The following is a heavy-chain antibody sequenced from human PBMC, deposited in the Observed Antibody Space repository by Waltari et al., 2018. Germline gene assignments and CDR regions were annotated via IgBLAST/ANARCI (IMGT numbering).Heavy chain of an antibody. CDR3: AKDPGGERYFDWLFVY. D-gene: IGHD3-9*01. Sequence: QVQLVESGGGVVQPGRSLRLSCAASGFTFSSYGMHWVRQAPGKGLEWVAGISYDGSNKYYADSVKGRFTISRDNSKNTLYLQMNSLRAEDTAVYYCAKDPGGERYFDWLFVYWGQGTLVTVSS. V-gene: IGHV3-30*18. J-gene: IGHJ4*02. CDR1: GFTFSSYG. CDR2: ISYDGSNK.